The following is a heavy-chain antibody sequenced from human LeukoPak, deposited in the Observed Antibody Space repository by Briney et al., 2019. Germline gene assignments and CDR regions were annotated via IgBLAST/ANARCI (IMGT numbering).Heavy chain of an antibody. D-gene: IGHD3-3*01. J-gene: IGHJ6*03. CDR3: ARVPLFWSGPLYYYYYMDV. CDR2: IIPIFGTA. Sequence: SVKVSCKASGGTFSSYAISWVRQAPGQGLEWMGGIIPIFGTANYAQKFQGRVTITADESTSTAYMELSSLRSEDTAVYYCARVPLFWSGPLYYYYYMDVWGKGTTVTVSS. V-gene: IGHV1-69*13. CDR1: GGTFSSYA.